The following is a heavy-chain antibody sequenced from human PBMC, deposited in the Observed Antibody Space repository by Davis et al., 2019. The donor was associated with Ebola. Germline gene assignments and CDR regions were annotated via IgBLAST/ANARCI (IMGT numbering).Heavy chain of an antibody. Sequence: PGGSLRLSCTVSGGSISSYYWSWIRQPPGKGLEWIGYIYYSGSTNYNPSLKSRVTISVDTSKNQFSLKLSSVTAADTAVYYCARGAIAAAYSWFDPWGQGTLVTVSS. V-gene: IGHV4-59*01. D-gene: IGHD6-13*01. CDR3: ARGAIAAAYSWFDP. CDR2: IYYSGST. J-gene: IGHJ5*02. CDR1: GGSISSYY.